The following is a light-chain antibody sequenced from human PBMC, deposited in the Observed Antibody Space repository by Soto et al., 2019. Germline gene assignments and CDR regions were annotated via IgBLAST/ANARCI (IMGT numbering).Light chain of an antibody. CDR2: GAS. CDR1: QSVSSN. V-gene: IGKV3-15*01. Sequence: EIVMTQSPATLSVSPGERATLSCRASQSVSSNLAWYQQKPGQAPRLLIYGASTRATGIPARFSGSGSGTEFTPTISSLQSEDFAVYYCQQYNNWPSTTFGQGTKV. CDR3: QQYNNWPSTT. J-gene: IGKJ1*01.